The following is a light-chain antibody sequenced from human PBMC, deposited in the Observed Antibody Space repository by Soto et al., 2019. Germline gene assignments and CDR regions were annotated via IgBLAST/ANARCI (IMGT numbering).Light chain of an antibody. J-gene: IGKJ4*01. CDR1: LTISNY. CDR3: QKYNSAPLT. Sequence: DIQMTQSPAPLSASVGARVTITCRASLTISNYLAWYQQKPGQIPNLLIYAASTLQAGVTSRFSGSGSGTDFILTISSLQPEDVAAYYCQKYNSAPLTVGGGTKVEIK. V-gene: IGKV1-27*01. CDR2: AAS.